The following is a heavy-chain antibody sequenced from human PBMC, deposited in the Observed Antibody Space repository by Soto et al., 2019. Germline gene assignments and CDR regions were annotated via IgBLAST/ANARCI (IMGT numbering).Heavy chain of an antibody. CDR2: IYYSGST. CDR1: GGSISSSSYY. D-gene: IGHD3-9*01. V-gene: IGHV4-39*01. CDR3: ARGSMGDILTGYHFDY. J-gene: IGHJ4*02. Sequence: SSETLSLTCTVSGGSISSSSYYWGWIRQPPGKGLEWIGSIYYSGSTYYNPSLKSRVTISVDTSKNQFSLKLSSVTAADTAVYYCARGSMGDILTGYHFDYWGQGTLVTVS.